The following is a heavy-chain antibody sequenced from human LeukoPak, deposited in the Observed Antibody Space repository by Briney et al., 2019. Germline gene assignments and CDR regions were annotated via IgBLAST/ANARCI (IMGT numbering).Heavy chain of an antibody. CDR2: INPSGGST. D-gene: IGHD3-10*01. CDR1: GYTFTSYY. Sequence: ASVKVSCKASGYTFTSYYMHWVRQAPGQGLEWMGIINPSGGSTSYAQKFQGRVTMTRDTSTSTVYMELSSLRSEDTAVYYCARVVRGGWLRGWFDPWGQGTLVTVSS. V-gene: IGHV1-46*01. J-gene: IGHJ5*02. CDR3: ARVVRGGWLRGWFDP.